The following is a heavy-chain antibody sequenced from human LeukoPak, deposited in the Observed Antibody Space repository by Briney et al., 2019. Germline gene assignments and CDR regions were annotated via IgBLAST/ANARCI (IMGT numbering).Heavy chain of an antibody. D-gene: IGHD1-26*01. Sequence: GGSLRLSCAASGFTFSSYAMSWVRQAPRKGLEWVSAISGSGGSTYYADSVKGRFTISRDNSKNTLYLQMNSLRAEDTAVYYCAKERTDLYSGSYPIDAFDIWGQGTMVTVSS. V-gene: IGHV3-23*01. CDR1: GFTFSSYA. CDR2: ISGSGGST. CDR3: AKERTDLYSGSYPIDAFDI. J-gene: IGHJ3*02.